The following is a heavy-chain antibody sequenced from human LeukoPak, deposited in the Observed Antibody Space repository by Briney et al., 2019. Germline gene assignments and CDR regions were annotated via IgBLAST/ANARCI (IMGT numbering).Heavy chain of an antibody. CDR2: INPSGGST. CDR3: ARDYVIVPWAAAGTSPPNNWFDP. J-gene: IGHJ5*02. CDR1: GYTFTSYY. V-gene: IGHV1-46*01. D-gene: IGHD6-13*01. Sequence: ASVKVSCKASGYTFTSYYMHWVRQAPGPGLEWMGIINPSGGSTSYAQKFQGRVTMTRDTSTSTVYMELSSLRSEDTAVYYCARDYVIVPWAAAGTSPPNNWFDPWGQGTLVTVSS.